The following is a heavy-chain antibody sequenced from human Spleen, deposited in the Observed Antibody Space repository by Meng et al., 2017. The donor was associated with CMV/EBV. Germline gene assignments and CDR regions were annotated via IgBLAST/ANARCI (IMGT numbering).Heavy chain of an antibody. CDR3: ARSSYDILTGQNWFDP. Sequence: GNTWVGRAPGQGLGWMGWISGKNGDTNTAQEVQGKVTVTTDTSTNTAYMELRSLRSDATDTYYCARSSYDILTGQNWFDPWGQGTLVTVSS. J-gene: IGHJ5*02. CDR1: G. D-gene: IGHD3-9*01. V-gene: IGHV1-18*01. CDR2: ISGKNGDT.